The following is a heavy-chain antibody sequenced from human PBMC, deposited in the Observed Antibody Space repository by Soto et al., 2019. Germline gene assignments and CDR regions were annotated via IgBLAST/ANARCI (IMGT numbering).Heavy chain of an antibody. J-gene: IGHJ6*02. CDR1: GGSISSFY. Sequence: SETMSLTCTVSGGSISSFYWSWVRQPPGKGLEWIGYIYYSGSTNYNPSLKSRVTISVDTSKNQFSLKLSSVTAADTAVYYCASSTVTPFFEYYGMDVWGQGTTVTVSS. V-gene: IGHV4-59*01. CDR2: IYYSGST. CDR3: ASSTVTPFFEYYGMDV. D-gene: IGHD4-17*01.